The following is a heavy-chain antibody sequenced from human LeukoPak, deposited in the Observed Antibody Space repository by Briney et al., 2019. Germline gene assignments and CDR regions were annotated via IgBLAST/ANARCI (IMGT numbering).Heavy chain of an antibody. CDR1: GFTFSTYW. CDR3: ARNFGSYGY. CDR2: IRQDGSEK. V-gene: IGHV3-7*01. D-gene: IGHD2-15*01. Sequence: GGSLRLSCGTSGFTFSTYWMSWVRQAPGKGLEWVANIRQDGSEKYYVDSVKGRFTISRDNAKNSLYLQMNSLRAEDTAVYYCARNFGSYGYWGQGTLVTVSS. J-gene: IGHJ4*02.